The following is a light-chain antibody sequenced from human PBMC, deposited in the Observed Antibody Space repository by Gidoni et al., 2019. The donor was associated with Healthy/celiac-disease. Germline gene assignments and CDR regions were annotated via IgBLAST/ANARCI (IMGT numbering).Light chain of an antibody. CDR1: KLGDKY. CDR2: QDS. J-gene: IGLJ2*01. Sequence: SYELTQPPSVSVSPGQTASITCSGYKLGDKYACWYQQKPDQSPVLVIYQDSKRPSGIPERFSGSNSGNTATLTISGTQAMDEADYYCQAWDSRHVVFGGGTKLTVL. CDR3: QAWDSRHVV. V-gene: IGLV3-1*01.